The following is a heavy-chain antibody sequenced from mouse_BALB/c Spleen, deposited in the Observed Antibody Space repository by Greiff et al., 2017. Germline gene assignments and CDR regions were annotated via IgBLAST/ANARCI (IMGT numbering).Heavy chain of an antibody. CDR2: IWAGGST. V-gene: IGHV2-9*02. Sequence: VKLMESGPGLVAPSQSLSITCTVSGFSLTSYGVHWVRQPPGKGLEWLGVIWAGGSTNYNSALMSRLSISKDNSKSQVFLKMNSLQTDDTAMYYCARDSYGSSSYAMDYWGQGTSVTVSS. CDR1: GFSLTSYG. J-gene: IGHJ4*01. CDR3: ARDSYGSSSYAMDY. D-gene: IGHD1-1*01.